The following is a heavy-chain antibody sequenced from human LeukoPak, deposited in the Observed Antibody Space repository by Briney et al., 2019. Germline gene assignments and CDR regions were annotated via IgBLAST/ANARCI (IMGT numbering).Heavy chain of an antibody. CDR1: GFTSSSFW. CDR2: INQDGSDK. D-gene: IGHD5-24*01. CDR3: ARSVMAPAP. J-gene: IGHJ5*02. V-gene: IGHV3-7*01. Sequence: GSLRPSCAASGFTSSSFWMSWVRQAPGKGLEWVAKINQDGSDKYYVDSVKGLFTISRDNAKNSVYLQMNGLRAEDTAGYYCARSVMAPAPWGQGALVTVS.